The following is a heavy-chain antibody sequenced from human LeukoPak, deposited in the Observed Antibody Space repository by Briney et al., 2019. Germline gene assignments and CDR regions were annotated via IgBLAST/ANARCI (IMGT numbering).Heavy chain of an antibody. D-gene: IGHD1-26*01. Sequence: PGGSLTLSCAASGFIFNNYAMNWVRQAPGKGLEWVSFISGSGDTTYYADSVKGRFTIYRDNSKNTLYLQMNSLRAEDTAVYYCAKSRGESRGASNYWGQGTLVTVSS. CDR2: ISGSGDTT. V-gene: IGHV3-23*01. J-gene: IGHJ4*02. CDR1: GFIFNNYA. CDR3: AKSRGESRGASNY.